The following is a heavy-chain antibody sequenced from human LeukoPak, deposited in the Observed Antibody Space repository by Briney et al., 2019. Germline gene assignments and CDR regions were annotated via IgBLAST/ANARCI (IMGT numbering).Heavy chain of an antibody. J-gene: IGHJ5*02. Sequence: GGSLRLSCAASGFTFDDYGMSWVRQAPGKGLEWVSGINWNGGSTGYADSVKGRFTISRDNAKNSLYLQMNSLRAEDTALYHCARDFEEYSSSAGENWFDPWGQGTLVTVSS. CDR2: INWNGGST. CDR1: GFTFDDYG. V-gene: IGHV3-20*01. CDR3: ARDFEEYSSSAGENWFDP. D-gene: IGHD6-6*01.